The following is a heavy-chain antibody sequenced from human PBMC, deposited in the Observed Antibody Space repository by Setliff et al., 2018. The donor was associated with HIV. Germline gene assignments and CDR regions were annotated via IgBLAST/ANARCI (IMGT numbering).Heavy chain of an antibody. CDR2: INPRSGFR. Sequence: ASVKVSCKASGYSFTSYSMHWVRQTPGQGLEWMGVINPRSGFRIYVQKIKGRVTMTWDTSTTTIYMELRSLTSDDTAVYYCAREVSVGGGFEYLGPGTLVTVSS. D-gene: IGHD3-10*01. CDR1: GYSFTSYS. V-gene: IGHV1-46*01. CDR3: AREVSVGGGFEY. J-gene: IGHJ4*02.